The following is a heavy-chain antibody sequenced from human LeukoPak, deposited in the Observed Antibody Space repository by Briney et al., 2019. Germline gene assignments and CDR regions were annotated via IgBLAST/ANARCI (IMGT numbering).Heavy chain of an antibody. J-gene: IGHJ5*02. Sequence: SETLSLTCTVSGYSIRSGYQWGWIRQPPGKGLEWIGSINYSGSTYDNPSLKSRVTISVDTSKNQFSLKLSSVTAADTAVYYCARDQSGWFDPWGQGTLVTVSS. CDR3: ARDQSGWFDP. V-gene: IGHV4-38-2*02. D-gene: IGHD3-10*01. CDR1: GYSIRSGYQ. CDR2: INYSGST.